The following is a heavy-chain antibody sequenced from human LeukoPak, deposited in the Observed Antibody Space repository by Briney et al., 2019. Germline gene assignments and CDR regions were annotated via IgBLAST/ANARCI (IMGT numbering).Heavy chain of an antibody. CDR3: ASYDGSGSYYFDY. J-gene: IGHJ4*02. CDR2: IIPIFGTA. V-gene: IGHV1-69*05. CDR1: GGTFSSYA. D-gene: IGHD3-10*01. Sequence: SVKVSCKASGGTFSSYAISWVRQAPGQGLEWMGGIIPIFGTANYAQKFQGRVTITTDESTSTAYMELSSLRTEDTAVYYCASYDGSGSYYFDYWGQGTLVPVSS.